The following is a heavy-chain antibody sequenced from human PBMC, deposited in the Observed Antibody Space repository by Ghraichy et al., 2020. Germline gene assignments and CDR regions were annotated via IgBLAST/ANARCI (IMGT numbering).Heavy chain of an antibody. D-gene: IGHD4-11*01. CDR2: ISWDGGST. J-gene: IGHJ6*02. CDR3: AKGADYSPYYYYGMDV. Sequence: GGSLRLSCAASGFTFDDYTMHWVRQAPGKGLEWVSLISWDGGSTYYADSVKGRFTISRDNSKNSLYLQMNSLRTEDTALYYCAKGADYSPYYYYGMDVWGQGTTVTVSS. CDR1: GFTFDDYT. V-gene: IGHV3-43*01.